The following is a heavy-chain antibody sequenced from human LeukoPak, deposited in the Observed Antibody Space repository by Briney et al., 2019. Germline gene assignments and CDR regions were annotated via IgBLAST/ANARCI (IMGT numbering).Heavy chain of an antibody. Sequence: GESLKISCKGSGYSFSSHWISWVRQMPGKGLEWMGIIYPGDSDTTYSPSFQGQVTMSADKSISTVYLQVNRLKASDTAMYYCARQTRQCSGGSCYSDLWGQGTLVTVSS. V-gene: IGHV5-51*01. CDR3: ARQTRQCSGGSCYSDL. J-gene: IGHJ4*02. CDR2: IYPGDSDT. D-gene: IGHD2-15*01. CDR1: GYSFSSHW.